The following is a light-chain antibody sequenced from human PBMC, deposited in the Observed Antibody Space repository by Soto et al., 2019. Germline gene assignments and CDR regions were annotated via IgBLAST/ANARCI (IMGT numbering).Light chain of an antibody. CDR1: SSNIGSNT. V-gene: IGLV1-44*01. Sequence: QSVLTQSPSASGTPGQGVTISCSGSSSNIGSNTVDWYQQFPGTAPKLLIYSNIKRPSGVPDRFSGSKSVTSASLAIRGLQSEDEADYFCATWDGSLSAYVFRTGTKLTVL. CDR2: SNI. CDR3: ATWDGSLSAYV. J-gene: IGLJ1*01.